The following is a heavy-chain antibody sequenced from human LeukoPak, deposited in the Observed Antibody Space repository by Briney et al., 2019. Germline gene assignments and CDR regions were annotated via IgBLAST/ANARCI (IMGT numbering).Heavy chain of an antibody. D-gene: IGHD2-2*01. CDR1: GGTFSSYA. V-gene: IGHV1-69*13. CDR2: IIPIFGTA. Sequence: SVKVSCKASGGTFSSYAISWVRQAPGQGLEWMGGIIPIFGTANYAQKFQGRVTITADESTSTAYMELSSLRSEDTAVYYCARVGAICSSTSCHHYFQHWGQGTLVTVSS. CDR3: ARVGAICSSTSCHHYFQH. J-gene: IGHJ1*01.